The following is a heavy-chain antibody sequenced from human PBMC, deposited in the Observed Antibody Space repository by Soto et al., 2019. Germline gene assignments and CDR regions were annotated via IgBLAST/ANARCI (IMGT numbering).Heavy chain of an antibody. J-gene: IGHJ6*02. CDR1: GGSLGSYY. CDR2: VFYTGRA. CDR3: ARDGDGRMTTNPYYYNGMDV. D-gene: IGHD4-4*01. Sequence: PSETLSLTCTVCGGSLGSYYWSWTRQPPGKGLEWIGYVFYTGRANYNAFLKSRVSISLDTSNYQFSLKLISVTAADTAVYYCARDGDGRMTTNPYYYNGMDVWRPGTTVTVSS. V-gene: IGHV4-59*01.